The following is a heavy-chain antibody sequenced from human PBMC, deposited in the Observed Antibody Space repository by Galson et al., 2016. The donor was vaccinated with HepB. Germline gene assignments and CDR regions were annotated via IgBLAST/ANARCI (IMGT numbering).Heavy chain of an antibody. CDR1: GGSFSGYY. CDR2: INHSGST. J-gene: IGHJ4*02. V-gene: IGHV4-34*01. D-gene: IGHD3-16*01. CDR3: AVRRGSPFDY. Sequence: ETLSLTCAVYGGSFSGYYWSWIRQPPGKGLEWIGEINHSGSTNYNPSLKSRVTISVDTSKNQFSLKLSSVTAAGTAVYYCAVRRGSPFDYWGQGTLVTVSS.